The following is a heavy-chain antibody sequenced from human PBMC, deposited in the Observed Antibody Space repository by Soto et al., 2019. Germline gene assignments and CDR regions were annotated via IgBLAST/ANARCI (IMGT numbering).Heavy chain of an antibody. CDR2: INHSGST. J-gene: IGHJ5*01. CDR3: SRAEDRISKVPRPVWGWVDC. D-gene: IGHD3-16*01. CDR1: GGPFSGYY. V-gene: IGHV4-34*01. Sequence: QVQLQQWGAGLLKPSETLSLTCAVYGGPFSGYYWSWIRQPPGKGLAWIGAINHSGSTNYNPSLKSRVTETVDQANNQRSLRMADVIAADTAVYYCSRAEDRISKVPRPVWGWVDCWGQGTLVKVS.